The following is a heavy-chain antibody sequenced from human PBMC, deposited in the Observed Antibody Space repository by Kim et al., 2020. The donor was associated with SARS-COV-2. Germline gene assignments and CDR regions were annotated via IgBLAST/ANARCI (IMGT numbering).Heavy chain of an antibody. CDR1: GFTFGDYA. CDR3: AKEGSTSCYGDFCKNNWFDP. D-gene: IGHD2-2*01. V-gene: IGHV3-9*01. CDR2: ISWNSGSI. J-gene: IGHJ5*02. Sequence: GGSLRLSCAASGFTFGDYAMHWVRQAPGKGPEWVSGISWNSGSIGYADSVKGRFTISRDNAKNSLYLQMNSLRAEDTALYYCAKEGSTSCYGDFCKNNWFDPWGQGTLVTVSS.